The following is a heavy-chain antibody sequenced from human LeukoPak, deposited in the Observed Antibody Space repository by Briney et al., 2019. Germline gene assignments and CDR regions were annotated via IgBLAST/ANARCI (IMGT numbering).Heavy chain of an antibody. CDR2: IRYGGSNK. D-gene: IGHD4-23*01. CDR3: ARDLDYGGKSADY. V-gene: IGHV3-30*02. CDR1: GFTFSSYG. J-gene: IGHJ4*02. Sequence: GGSLRLSCAASGFTFSSYGMDWVRQAPGKGRGWGVFIRYGGSNKYYADSVKGRFTISRDNSKNTLYLQMNSLRAEDTAVYYCARDLDYGGKSADYWGQGTLVPVPS.